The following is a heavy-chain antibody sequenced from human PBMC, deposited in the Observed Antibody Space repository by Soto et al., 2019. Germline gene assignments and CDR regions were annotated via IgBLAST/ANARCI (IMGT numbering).Heavy chain of an antibody. D-gene: IGHD3-10*01. CDR2: VNPIVSMS. CDR3: ATIDGSGYRAFDY. Sequence: QVQLVQSGAEVKRPGSSVKVSCKASGDTFNFYSINWVRQAPGLGLEWMGRVNPIVSMSNYAQKFQGRVTTTEDKSKSTAYMELSILRAEDSVIYYGATIDGSGYRAFDYWGQGALVTVSS. J-gene: IGHJ4*02. CDR1: GDTFNFYS. V-gene: IGHV1-69*02.